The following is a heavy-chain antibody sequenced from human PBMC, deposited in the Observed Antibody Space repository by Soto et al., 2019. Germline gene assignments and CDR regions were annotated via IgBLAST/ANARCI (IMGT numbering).Heavy chain of an antibody. CDR2: IKSKTDGGTT. CDR3: AKDLTWNQADY. Sequence: SLRLSCAASGFTFSNAWMNWVRQAPGKGLELVGRIKSKTDGGTTDYAAPVKGRFTISRDDSKNTLYLQMNSLRAEDTAVYYCAKDLTWNQADYWGQGALVTVSS. J-gene: IGHJ4*02. CDR1: GFTFSNAW. V-gene: IGHV3-15*07. D-gene: IGHD1-1*01.